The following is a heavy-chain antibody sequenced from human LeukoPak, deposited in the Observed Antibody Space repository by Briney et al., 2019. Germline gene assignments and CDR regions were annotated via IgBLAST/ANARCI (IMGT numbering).Heavy chain of an antibody. V-gene: IGHV3-30*18. CDR3: AKTYCSTSSCYGGWNFDY. J-gene: IGHJ4*02. CDR1: GFTFSSYG. Sequence: GGSLRLSCAASGFTFSSYGMHWVRQAPGKGLEWVAVISYDGNNKYYADSVKGRFTISRDSSKNRLYLQMNSLRAEDTAVYYCAKTYCSTSSCYGGWNFDYWGQGTLVTVSS. D-gene: IGHD2-2*01. CDR2: ISYDGNNK.